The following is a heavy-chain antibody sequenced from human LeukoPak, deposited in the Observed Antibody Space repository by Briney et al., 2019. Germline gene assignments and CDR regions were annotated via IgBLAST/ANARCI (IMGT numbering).Heavy chain of an antibody. D-gene: IGHD3-22*01. J-gene: IGHJ4*02. CDR2: IYPGDSDT. CDR3: ARQFYYDSSGQTAAFDY. V-gene: IGHV5-51*01. Sequence: AGESLKISCRASDYIFANYWIAWVRQMPGKGLEWMGIIYPGDSDTRYSPSFQGQVTISADKSISTAYLQWSSLKASDTAMYYCARQFYYDSSGQTAAFDYWGQGTLVTVSS. CDR1: DYIFANYW.